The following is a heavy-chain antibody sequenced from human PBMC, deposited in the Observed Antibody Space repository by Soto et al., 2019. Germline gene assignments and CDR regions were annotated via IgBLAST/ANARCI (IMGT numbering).Heavy chain of an antibody. CDR1: GFTFSSYG. J-gene: IGHJ5*02. CDR2: ISYDGSNK. D-gene: IGHD3-3*01. Sequence: PGGSLRLSCAASGFTFSSYGMHWVRQAPGKGLEWVAVISYDGSNKYYADSVKGRFTISRDNSKNTLYLQMNSLRAEDTAVYYCAKDGADRRFLEWLLSSGWFDHWGQGTLVTVSS. CDR3: AKDGADRRFLEWLLSSGWFDH. V-gene: IGHV3-30*18.